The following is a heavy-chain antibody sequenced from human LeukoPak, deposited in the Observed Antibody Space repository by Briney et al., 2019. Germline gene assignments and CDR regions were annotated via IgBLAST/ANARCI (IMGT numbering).Heavy chain of an antibody. V-gene: IGHV4-4*07. J-gene: IGHJ4*02. CDR1: GGSISSYY. CDR3: ARDYDILTGYSQLDY. CDR2: IYTSGST. Sequence: SESLSLTCTVSGGSISSYYWSWIRQPAGKGLEWIGRIYTSGSTNYNPSLKSRVTMSVETSKNQFSLKLSSVTAADTAVYYCARDYDILTGYSQLDYWGQGTLVTVSS. D-gene: IGHD3-9*01.